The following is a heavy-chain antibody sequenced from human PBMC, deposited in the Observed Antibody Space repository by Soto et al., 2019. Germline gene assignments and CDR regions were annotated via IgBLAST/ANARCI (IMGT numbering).Heavy chain of an antibody. D-gene: IGHD2-2*03. V-gene: IGHV3-48*02. CDR2: ISSSSSTI. CDR1: GFTFSSYS. Sequence: GGSLRLSCAASGFTFSSYSMNWVRQAPGKGLEWVSYISSSSSTIYYADSVKGRFTISRDNAKNSLYLQMNSLRDEDTAVYYCARVVGYCSSTSCFYPYGMDVWGQGTTVTVSS. J-gene: IGHJ6*02. CDR3: ARVVGYCSSTSCFYPYGMDV.